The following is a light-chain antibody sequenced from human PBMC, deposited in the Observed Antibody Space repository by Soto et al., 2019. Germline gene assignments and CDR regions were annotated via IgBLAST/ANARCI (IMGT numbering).Light chain of an antibody. Sequence: IQMTQSPSSLSASVRDRVTISCRTSQGINNYLNWYQQKPGEAPRLLIYSVSTLQSGVPSRFSGSGSGTNFTFTISSLQPEDYATCYCQESYSVRTFGQGTKVDIK. J-gene: IGKJ1*01. CDR1: QGINNY. CDR3: QESYSVRT. V-gene: IGKV1-39*01. CDR2: SVS.